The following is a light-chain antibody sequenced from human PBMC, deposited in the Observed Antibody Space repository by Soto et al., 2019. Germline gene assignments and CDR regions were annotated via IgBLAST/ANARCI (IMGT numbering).Light chain of an antibody. CDR1: QTVDNRY. CDR2: GAS. J-gene: IGKJ4*01. V-gene: IGKV3-20*01. CDR3: QQYSDSPLT. Sequence: LVLTQSPGTLSLSPGERATLSCRTSQTVDNRYLAWYQHKPAQAPRLLIYGASSRATGIPDRFRGGGSGTDFTLIITRLEPEDFAVYYCQQYSDSPLTFGGGTKVEIK.